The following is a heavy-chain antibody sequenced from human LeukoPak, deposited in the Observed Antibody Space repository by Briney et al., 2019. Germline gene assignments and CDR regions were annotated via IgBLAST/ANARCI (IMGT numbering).Heavy chain of an antibody. Sequence: ASVKVSCKASGYTFTGYHMHWMRQPPGQGLDWMGWISPNSGGTTYAQKLQGRVTMTTDTSTSTAYMELWSLRSDDTAVYYCARVGRAGATRWFDPWGQGTLVTVSS. D-gene: IGHD1-26*01. V-gene: IGHV1-2*02. CDR3: ARVGRAGATRWFDP. J-gene: IGHJ5*02. CDR1: GYTFTGYH. CDR2: ISPNSGGT.